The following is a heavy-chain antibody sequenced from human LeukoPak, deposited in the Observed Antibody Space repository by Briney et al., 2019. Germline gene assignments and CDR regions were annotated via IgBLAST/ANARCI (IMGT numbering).Heavy chain of an antibody. D-gene: IGHD3-16*01. Sequence: GGSLRLSCAASGFTFSGYSMNWVRQAPGKGLKWVSSISSSSSYIYYADSVKGRFTISRDNAKNSLYLQMNSLRAEDTAVYYCARDPLYTDAFDIWGQGTMVTVSS. CDR3: ARDPLYTDAFDI. J-gene: IGHJ3*02. CDR1: GFTFSGYS. CDR2: ISSSSSYI. V-gene: IGHV3-21*01.